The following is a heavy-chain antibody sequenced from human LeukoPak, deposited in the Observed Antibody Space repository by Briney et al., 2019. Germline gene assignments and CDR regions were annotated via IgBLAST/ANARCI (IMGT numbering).Heavy chain of an antibody. J-gene: IGHJ6*03. D-gene: IGHD2-15*01. CDR1: GGSISSYY. Sequence: SETLSLTCTVSGGSISSYYWSWIRQPPGKGLEWIGYIYYSGSTNYNPSLKSRVTISVDTSRNQFSLKLSSVTAADTAVYYCARGVVVVVVAATYYYYYYMDVWGKGTTVTVSS. V-gene: IGHV4-59*12. CDR3: ARGVVVVVVAATYYYYYYMDV. CDR2: IYYSGST.